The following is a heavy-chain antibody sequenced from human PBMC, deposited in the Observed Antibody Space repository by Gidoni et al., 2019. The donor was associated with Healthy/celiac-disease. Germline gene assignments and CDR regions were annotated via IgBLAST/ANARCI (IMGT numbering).Heavy chain of an antibody. Sequence: QVQLVQSGAEVKKHGSAVKVSCTASGGTVSSYAISWVRQAPGQGLEWMGGIIPIFGTANYAQKFQGRVTITADESTSTAYMELSSLRSEDTAVYYCARYLAAGTWYFDLWGRGTLVTVSS. CDR2: IIPIFGTA. CDR3: ARYLAAGTWYFDL. V-gene: IGHV1-69*01. CDR1: GGTVSSYA. J-gene: IGHJ2*01. D-gene: IGHD1-1*01.